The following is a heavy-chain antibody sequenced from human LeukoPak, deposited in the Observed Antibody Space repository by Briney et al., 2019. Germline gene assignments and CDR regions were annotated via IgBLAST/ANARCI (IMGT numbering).Heavy chain of an antibody. D-gene: IGHD1-1*01. J-gene: IGHJ6*03. CDR1: GYSISSGYY. CDR3: ARESNDYYMDV. Sequence: SETLSLTCTVSGYSISSGYYWGWIRQPPGKGLEWIGSIYHSGSTYYNPSLKSRVTISVDRSKNQFSLKLSSVTAADTAVYYCARESNDYYMDVWGKGTTVIVSS. CDR2: IYHSGST. V-gene: IGHV4-38-2*02.